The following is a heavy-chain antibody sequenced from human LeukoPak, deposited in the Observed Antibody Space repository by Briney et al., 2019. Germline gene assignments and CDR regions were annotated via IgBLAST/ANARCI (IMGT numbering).Heavy chain of an antibody. CDR2: IYYSGST. J-gene: IGHJ5*02. V-gene: IGHV4-59*01. D-gene: IGHD3-3*01. CDR3: ARSDFWSGYKFDP. CDR1: GGSFSGYY. Sequence: PSETLSLTCAVYGGSFSGYYWSWIRQPPGKGLEWIGYIYYSGSTNYNPSLKSRVTISVDTSKNQFSLKLSSVTAADTAVYYCARSDFWSGYKFDPWGQGTLVTVSS.